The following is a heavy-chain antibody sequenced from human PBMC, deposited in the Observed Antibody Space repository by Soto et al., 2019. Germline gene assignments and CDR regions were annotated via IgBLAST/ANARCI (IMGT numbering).Heavy chain of an antibody. CDR3: AKDFKVSGSHYGTLNYYYGMDV. J-gene: IGHJ6*02. CDR1: GFTFSTYG. CDR2: ISYDGYLK. Sequence: GGSLRLSCAASGFTFSTYGMQWVRQAPGKGLEWVAVISYDGYLKYYVDAVKGRFTVARDNSKNTLFLEMNSLRVEDTAVYFCAKDFKVSGSHYGTLNYYYGMDVWGQGTMVTVSS. D-gene: IGHD3-10*01. V-gene: IGHV3-30*18.